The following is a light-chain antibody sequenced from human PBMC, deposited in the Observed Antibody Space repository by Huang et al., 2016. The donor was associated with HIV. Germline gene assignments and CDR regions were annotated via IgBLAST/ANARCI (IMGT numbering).Light chain of an antibody. J-gene: IGKJ1*01. CDR3: QQYNDWPRT. CDR2: DAS. CDR1: QTINNN. Sequence: EILMTQSPGTLSVSPGERATLSCRASQTINNNLAWYQQKPGQPPRLLLYDASTRATCIPASLSGRWSGTEFTLTISSLQSEDFATYYCQQYNDWPRTFGQGTKVEIK. V-gene: IGKV3-15*01.